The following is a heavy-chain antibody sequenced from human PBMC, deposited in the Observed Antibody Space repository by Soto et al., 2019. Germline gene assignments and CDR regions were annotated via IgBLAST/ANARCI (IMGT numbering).Heavy chain of an antibody. CDR3: ARMGTIGSSYXFDY. V-gene: IGHV2-70*11. CDR2: IDWDDGK. CDR1: GFSLSTSGIC. D-gene: IGHD6-6*01. Sequence: SGPTLVNPTQTLTLTCTFSGFSLSTSGICVSWIRQPPGKALEWLARIDWDDGKYYSTSLETRLTISKDTSKNQVVLTMTNMDPVDTATYYCARMGTIGSSYXFDYWGQGTLVTVSS. J-gene: IGHJ4*02.